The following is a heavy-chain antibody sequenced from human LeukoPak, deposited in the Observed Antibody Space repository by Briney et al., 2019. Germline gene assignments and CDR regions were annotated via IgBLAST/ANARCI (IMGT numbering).Heavy chain of an antibody. CDR3: ARARGSGWYYFDY. J-gene: IGHJ4*02. D-gene: IGHD6-19*01. Sequence: GGSLRLSCAASGFTFSDYYMNWIRQAPGKGLEWVSLIYSGGSTYYADSAKDRFFISRDNSKNTLYLQMNSLRAEDTAVYYCARARGSGWYYFDYWGQGTQVTVSS. CDR1: GFTFSDYY. CDR2: IYSGGST. V-gene: IGHV3-66*01.